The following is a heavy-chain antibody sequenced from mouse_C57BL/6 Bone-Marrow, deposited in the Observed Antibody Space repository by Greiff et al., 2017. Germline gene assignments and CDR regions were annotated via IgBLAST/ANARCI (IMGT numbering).Heavy chain of an antibody. D-gene: IGHD3-2*02. CDR3: ARGVGSSGL. Sequence: DVHLVESGPGLVKPSQSLSLTCSVTGYSITSGYYWNWIRQFPGNKLEWMGYISYDGSNNYNPSLKNRISITRDTSKNQFFLKLNSVTTEDTATYYCARGVGSSGLWGQWTLVTVSA. J-gene: IGHJ3*01. CDR1: GYSITSGYY. CDR2: ISYDGSN. V-gene: IGHV3-6*01.